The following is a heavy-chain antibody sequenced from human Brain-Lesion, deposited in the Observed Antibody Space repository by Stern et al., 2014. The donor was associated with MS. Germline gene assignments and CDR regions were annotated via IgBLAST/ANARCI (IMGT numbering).Heavy chain of an antibody. D-gene: IGHD6-13*01. CDR3: ARFPASRPHVFDS. V-gene: IGHV4-4*02. CDR1: GGSISRSNW. CDR2: SDHSGST. J-gene: IGHJ4*02. Sequence: QVQLQESGPGLVKPSGTLSLTCAVSGGSISRSNWWSWVRQSPGKGLEWIGESDHSGSTLYNPSLKSRVTGSVDKSKNRFSLTLRSVTAADTAVYFCARFPASRPHVFDSWGQGTLVTVSS.